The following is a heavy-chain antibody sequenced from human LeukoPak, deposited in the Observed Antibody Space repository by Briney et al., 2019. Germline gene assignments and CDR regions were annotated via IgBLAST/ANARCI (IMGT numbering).Heavy chain of an antibody. CDR3: ARDLGSGYPNSFDY. CDR2: ISAYNGNT. CDR1: GYTFTSYG. Sequence: ASVKVSCKASGYTFTSYGISWVRQAPGQGLEWMGWISAYNGNTNYAQKLQGRVTMTTDTSTSTAHMELRSLRSDDTAVYYCARDLGSGYPNSFDYWGQGTLVTVSS. J-gene: IGHJ4*02. D-gene: IGHD3-22*01. V-gene: IGHV1-18*01.